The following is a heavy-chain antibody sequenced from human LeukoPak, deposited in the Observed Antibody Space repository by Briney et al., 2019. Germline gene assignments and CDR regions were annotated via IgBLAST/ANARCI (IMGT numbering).Heavy chain of an antibody. CDR1: EFTVRSNY. Sequence: GGSLRLSCAAAEFTVRSNYMSWVRQAPGKGLEWVSFIYNDGRTYYADSVKGRFTISRHNSENMLYLQMNSLRPEDTAVYYCQWELLDNWGQGTLVTVSS. V-gene: IGHV3-53*04. CDR2: IYNDGRT. D-gene: IGHD1-26*01. CDR3: QWELLDN. J-gene: IGHJ4*02.